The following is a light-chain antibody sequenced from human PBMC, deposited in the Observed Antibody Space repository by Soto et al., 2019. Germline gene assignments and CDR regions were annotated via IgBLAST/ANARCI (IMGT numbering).Light chain of an antibody. V-gene: IGKV1-12*01. CDR3: QQSKTYPPT. CDR1: QDVNRW. J-gene: IGKJ4*01. CDR2: GAS. Sequence: DIQMTQSPSSVSASVGDRVTITYRASQDVNRWLGWYQQKPGKAPNLLIFGASILHSGVPSRFSGGGSATDFTLTISSLQPEDFATYYCQQSKTYPPTFGGGTKVEIK.